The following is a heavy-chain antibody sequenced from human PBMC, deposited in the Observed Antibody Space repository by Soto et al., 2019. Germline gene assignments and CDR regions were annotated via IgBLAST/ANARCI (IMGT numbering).Heavy chain of an antibody. J-gene: IGHJ5*02. CDR2: ISSSSSYI. V-gene: IGHV3-21*01. Sequence: EVQLVESGGGLVKPGGSLRLSCAASGFTFSSYSMNWVRQAPGKGLEWVSSISSSSSYIYYADSVKGRFTISRDNAKNSLYLQMNSLRAEDTAVYYWARDPSNGYNWFDPWGQGTLVTVSS. D-gene: IGHD6-25*01. CDR1: GFTFSSYS. CDR3: ARDPSNGYNWFDP.